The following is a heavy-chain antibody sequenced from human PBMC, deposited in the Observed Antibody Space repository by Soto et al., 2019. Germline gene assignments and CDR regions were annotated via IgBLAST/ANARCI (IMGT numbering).Heavy chain of an antibody. CDR1: GYTFTSYA. V-gene: IGHV1-3*01. J-gene: IGHJ4*02. D-gene: IGHD3-10*01. CDR2: INAGNGNT. CDR3: ARDLSGSYYFDY. Sequence: ASVRVSCKASGYTFTSYAMHWVRQAPGQRLEWVGWINAGNGNTKYSQKFQGRVTITRDTSASTAYMELSSLRSEDTAVYYCARDLSGSYYFDYRGQGTLVTVSS.